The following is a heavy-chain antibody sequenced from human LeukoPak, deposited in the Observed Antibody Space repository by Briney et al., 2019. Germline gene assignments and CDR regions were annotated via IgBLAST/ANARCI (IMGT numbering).Heavy chain of an antibody. V-gene: IGHV1-46*01. D-gene: IGHD6-13*01. J-gene: IGHJ4*02. CDR3: ARAWGIAAAGKDY. Sequence: GASVKVSCKASGYTFTSYYMHWVRQAPGQGLEWMGIINPRGGSTSYAQKVQGRVTMTSDLSTSTVYMELSRLRSEDTAVYYCARAWGIAAAGKDYWGQGTLVTVSS. CDR2: INPRGGST. CDR1: GYTFTSYY.